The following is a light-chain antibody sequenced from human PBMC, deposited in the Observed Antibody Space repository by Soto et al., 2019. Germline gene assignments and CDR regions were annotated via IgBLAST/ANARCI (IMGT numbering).Light chain of an antibody. J-gene: IGKJ3*01. CDR2: GAS. CDR3: HQYDRWPIT. CDR1: QSVSNS. Sequence: EIVMTQSPATLSVSPGERATLSCRASQSVSNSLAWYQQRPGQAPRFLIYGASTRATGIPARFSGSGSGTEFSLTISHLQPEDLAVYYCHQYDRWPITFGRGTKVDIK. V-gene: IGKV3-15*01.